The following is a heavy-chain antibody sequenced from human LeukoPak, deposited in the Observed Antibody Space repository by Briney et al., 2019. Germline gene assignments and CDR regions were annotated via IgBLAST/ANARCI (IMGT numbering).Heavy chain of an antibody. CDR1: GGSISSGGYY. CDR2: IYHSGST. CDR3: ARNRGWFGEDPQHFDY. J-gene: IGHJ4*02. D-gene: IGHD3-10*01. Sequence: SQTLSLTCTVSGGSISSGGYYWSWIRQPPGKGLEWIGYIYHSGSTYYNPSLKSRVTISVDRSKNQFSLKLSSVTAADTAIYYCARNRGWFGEDPQHFDYWGQGTLVTVSS. V-gene: IGHV4-30-2*01.